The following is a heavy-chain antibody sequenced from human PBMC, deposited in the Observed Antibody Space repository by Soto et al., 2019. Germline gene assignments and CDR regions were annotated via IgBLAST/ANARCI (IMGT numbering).Heavy chain of an antibody. D-gene: IGHD2-21*01. V-gene: IGHV3-48*02. CDR3: VKGWLDFAYFDP. CDR2: TSPSSHEI. CDR1: GFPFSSHS. Sequence: PGGSLRLSCAASGFPFSSHSMYWVRQAPGKGLEWVSYTSPSSHEIYYADSARGRFAMSRDNARNSVSLQMNSLRDDDTAVYYCVKGWLDFAYFDPWGQGSLVTVSS. J-gene: IGHJ5*02.